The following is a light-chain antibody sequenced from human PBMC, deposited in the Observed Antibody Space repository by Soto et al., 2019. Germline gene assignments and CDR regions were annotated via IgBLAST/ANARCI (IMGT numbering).Light chain of an antibody. CDR3: QQSYSTPYT. J-gene: IGKJ2*01. Sequence: DIQMTQSPSSLSASVGDRVTITCRASQSISSYLNWYQQKPGKAPKLLIYAASSLQSGVPSRFSGSGSGTDFTLTISSLQPEYCATYYCQQSYSTPYTFGQGTKLEIK. CDR1: QSISSY. V-gene: IGKV1-39*01. CDR2: AAS.